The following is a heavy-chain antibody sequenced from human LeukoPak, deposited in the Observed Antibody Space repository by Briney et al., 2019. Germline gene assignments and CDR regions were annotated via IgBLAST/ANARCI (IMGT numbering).Heavy chain of an antibody. Sequence: GGSLRLSCAASGFTVSSNYMSWVRQAPGKGLEWVSVIYSGGRTYYADSVKGRSTISRDNSKNTLYLQMNSLRAEDTAVYYCARSSGSYLYFDNWGQGTLVTVSS. CDR3: ARSSGSYLYFDN. CDR1: GFTVSSNY. CDR2: IYSGGRT. V-gene: IGHV3-53*01. J-gene: IGHJ4*02. D-gene: IGHD1-26*01.